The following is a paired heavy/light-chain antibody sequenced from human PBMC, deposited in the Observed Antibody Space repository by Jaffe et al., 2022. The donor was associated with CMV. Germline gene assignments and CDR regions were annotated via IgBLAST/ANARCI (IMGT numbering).Light chain of an antibody. V-gene: IGLV1-44*01. CDR3: AAWDDSLNVGV. Sequence: QSVLTQPPSASGTPGQRVTISCSGSSSNIGSNTVNWYQQLPGTAPKLLIYSNNQRPSGVPDRFSGSKSGTSASLAISGLQSEDEADYYCAAWDDSLNVGVFGGGTKLTVL. CDR1: SSNIGSNT. J-gene: IGLJ3*02. CDR2: SNN.
Heavy chain of an antibody. V-gene: IGHV3-48*03. CDR3: ARGRDTIFGVAAPNCYMDV. D-gene: IGHD3-3*01. CDR1: GFTFSSYE. CDR2: ISSSGSTI. Sequence: EVQLVESGGGLVQPGGSLRLSCAASGFTFSSYEMNWVRQAPGKGLEWVSYISSSGSTIYYADSVKGRFTISRDNAKNSLYLQMNSLRAEDTAVYYCARGRDTIFGVAAPNCYMDVWGKGTTVTVSS. J-gene: IGHJ6*03.